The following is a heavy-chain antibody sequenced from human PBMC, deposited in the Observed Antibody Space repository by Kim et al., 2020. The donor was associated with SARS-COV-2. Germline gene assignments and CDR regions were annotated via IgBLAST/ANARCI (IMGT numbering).Heavy chain of an antibody. J-gene: IGHJ6*02. Sequence: SETLSLTCTVSGGSVSSGSYYWSWIRQPPGKGLEWIGYIYYSGSTNYNPSLKSRVTISVDTSKNQFSLKLSSVTAADTAVYYCARDLAGPTYLQCSGGSCSPMDVWGQGTTVTVSS. CDR1: GGSVSSGSYY. D-gene: IGHD2-15*01. V-gene: IGHV4-61*01. CDR2: IYYSGST. CDR3: ARDLAGPTYLQCSGGSCSPMDV.